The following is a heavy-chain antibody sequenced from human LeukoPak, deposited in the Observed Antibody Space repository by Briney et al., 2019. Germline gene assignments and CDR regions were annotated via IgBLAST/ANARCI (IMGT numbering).Heavy chain of an antibody. CDR2: IWYDGSKK. CDR1: GFTFDTYA. Sequence: GGSLRLSCAASGFTFDTYAMHWVRQAPGEGLEWVAIIWYDGSKKEYADSVKGRFSVSRDNSKNTLDMQMNSLRAEDTAVYYCARGYWTGNNCRPLYHYGIDVWGQGTTVTVSS. V-gene: IGHV3-33*01. D-gene: IGHD2-8*02. J-gene: IGHJ6*02. CDR3: ARGYWTGNNCRPLYHYGIDV.